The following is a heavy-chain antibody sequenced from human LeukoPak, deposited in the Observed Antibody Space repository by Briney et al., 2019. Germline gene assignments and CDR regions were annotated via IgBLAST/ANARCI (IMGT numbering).Heavy chain of an antibody. J-gene: IGHJ5*02. Sequence: GGSLRLSCAASGFTFSSYWVHWVRQAPGKGLVWVSRINSDGYSISYADSVKGRFTISRDNAKNTLYLQMNSLRVEDTAVYYCARWVATGGWFDPWGQGTLVTVSS. D-gene: IGHD4-4*01. CDR3: ARWVATGGWFDP. CDR1: GFTFSSYW. CDR2: INSDGYSI. V-gene: IGHV3-74*01.